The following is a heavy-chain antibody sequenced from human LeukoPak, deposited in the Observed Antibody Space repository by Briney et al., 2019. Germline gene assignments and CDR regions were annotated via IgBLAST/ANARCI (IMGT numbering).Heavy chain of an antibody. CDR3: ARGYGDYGSY. CDR1: GFTFSSYS. Sequence: GGSLRLSCAASGFTFSSYSMNWVRQAPGKGLEWVASISTGSSLISYADSVRGRFSISRDNAQNSLFLQMNSLRAEAMADYYCARGYGDYGSYWGEGILVTVSS. J-gene: IGHJ4*02. CDR2: ISTGSSLI. V-gene: IGHV3-21*01. D-gene: IGHD4-17*01.